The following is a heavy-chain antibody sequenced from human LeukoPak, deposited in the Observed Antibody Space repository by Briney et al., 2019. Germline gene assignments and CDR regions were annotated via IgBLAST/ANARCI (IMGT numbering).Heavy chain of an antibody. V-gene: IGHV1-2*02. Sequence: ASVKVSCKASGYTFTSYDINWVRQATGQGLEWMGWINPKTGDTRYAQKLRGRVTMTRDTSVSTVYMDLSGLRSDDTAVYFCARDGYRNELDHWGRGTRVTVSS. J-gene: IGHJ4*02. D-gene: IGHD5-24*01. CDR1: GYTFTSYD. CDR2: INPKTGDT. CDR3: ARDGYRNELDH.